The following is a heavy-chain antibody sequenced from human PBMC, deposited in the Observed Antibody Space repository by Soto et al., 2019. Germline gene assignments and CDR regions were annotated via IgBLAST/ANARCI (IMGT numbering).Heavy chain of an antibody. J-gene: IGHJ4*02. D-gene: IGHD3-3*01. CDR1: GGSISNYY. CDR2: IHYSGNT. V-gene: IGHV4-59*08. Sequence: PSETLSLTCTVSGGSISNYYWSWIRQPPGKGLEWIGYIHYSGNTKYNPSLKSRVTISADTSKDQFSLKLTSVTAADTAVYYWARGHYDFWSGYFATIDFWGQGNLVPVSS. CDR3: ARGHYDFWSGYFATIDF.